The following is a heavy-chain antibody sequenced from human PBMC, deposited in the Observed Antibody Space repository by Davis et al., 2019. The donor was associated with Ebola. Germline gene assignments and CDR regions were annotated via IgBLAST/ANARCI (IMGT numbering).Heavy chain of an antibody. D-gene: IGHD6-19*01. J-gene: IGHJ4*02. V-gene: IGHV1-18*04. CDR1: GYTFTTYG. CDR2: ISTYNGNT. CDR3: ARDLAVAPPDY. Sequence: ASVKVSCKASGYTFTTYGITWVRQAPGQGLEWMGWISTYNGNTNYAQKLQGRVTMTTDTSTSTAYMELRSLRSDGTAVYYCARDLAVAPPDYWGQGTLVTVSS.